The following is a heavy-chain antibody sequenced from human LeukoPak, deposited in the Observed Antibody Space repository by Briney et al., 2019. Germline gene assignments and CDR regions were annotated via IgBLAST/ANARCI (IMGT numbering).Heavy chain of an antibody. CDR2: IYYSGST. D-gene: IGHD3-22*01. Sequence: SETLSLTCTVSGGSISSYYWSWIRQPPGKGLEWIGYIYYSGSTNYNPSLKSRVTISVDTSKNQFSLNLSSVTAADTAVYYCARGLTYYYDSSDYLSYWGQGTLVTVSS. CDR3: ARGLTYYYDSSDYLSY. CDR1: GGSISSYY. J-gene: IGHJ4*02. V-gene: IGHV4-59*12.